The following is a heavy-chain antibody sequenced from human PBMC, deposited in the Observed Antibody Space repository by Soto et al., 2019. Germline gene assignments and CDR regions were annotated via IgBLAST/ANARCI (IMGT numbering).Heavy chain of an antibody. V-gene: IGHV1-2*02. CDR3: ARNMVYYYGRGSGNGHGV. Sequence: QVQLVQSGAEVKEPGDSVRVSCEASGYTFTAYYIHWVRQAPGQGLEWMGWINPKFGDTTYAQDFQGRVSMTRDMSISTVYMELSRLTSDDTAIYYCARNMVYYYGRGSGNGHGVWGQGTTVTVFS. CDR2: INPKFGDT. CDR1: GYTFTAYY. J-gene: IGHJ6*02. D-gene: IGHD3-10*02.